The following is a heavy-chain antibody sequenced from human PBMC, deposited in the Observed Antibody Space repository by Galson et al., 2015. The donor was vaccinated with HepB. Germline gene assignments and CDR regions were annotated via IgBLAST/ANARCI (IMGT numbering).Heavy chain of an antibody. Sequence: QVQLQEPGPGLVKPSETLSLTCSVSGGSISSYYWSWIRQPPGKGLECIGYIYYSGSTNYNPSLKSRVTISIDRSKNQFSLKLSSVTAADTAVYYCARASHWGGNSDFDYWGQGTLVTVSS. V-gene: IGHV4-59*12. CDR3: ARASHWGGNSDFDY. J-gene: IGHJ4*02. CDR2: IYYSGST. CDR1: GGSISSYY. D-gene: IGHD4-23*01.